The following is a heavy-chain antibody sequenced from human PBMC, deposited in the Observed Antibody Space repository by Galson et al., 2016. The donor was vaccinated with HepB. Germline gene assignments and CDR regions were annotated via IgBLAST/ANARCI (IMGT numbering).Heavy chain of an antibody. Sequence: SLRLSCAASGFTFTSYSMNWVRQAPGRGLEWVSSISSSSYFYYADSVKGRFTVSRDNAKNPLYLQMNSLRAEDTAVYYCARGQGNVYGLDYWGQGTLVTVSS. D-gene: IGHD3-16*01. CDR2: ISSSSYF. V-gene: IGHV3-21*01. J-gene: IGHJ4*02. CDR3: ARGQGNVYGLDY. CDR1: GFTFTSYS.